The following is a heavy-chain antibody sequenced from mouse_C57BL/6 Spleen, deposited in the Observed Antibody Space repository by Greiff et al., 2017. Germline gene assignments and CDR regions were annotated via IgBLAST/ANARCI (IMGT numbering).Heavy chain of an antibody. D-gene: IGHD1-3*01. V-gene: IGHV2-2*01. CDR2: IWSGGST. Sequence: QVQLKESGPGLVQPSQSLSITCTVSGFSLTSYGVHWVRQSPGKGLEWLGVIWSGGSTDYNAAFISRLSISKDNSKSQVFFKMNSLQADDTAIYYCARNSPEALDYWGQGTTLTVSS. CDR1: GFSLTSYG. CDR3: ARNSPEALDY. J-gene: IGHJ2*01.